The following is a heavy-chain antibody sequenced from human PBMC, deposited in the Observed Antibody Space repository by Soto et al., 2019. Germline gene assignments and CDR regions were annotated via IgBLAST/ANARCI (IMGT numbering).Heavy chain of an antibody. CDR1: GYTFTSYA. D-gene: IGHD6-19*01. Sequence: QVPLVQSGAEVKKPGASVKVSCKASGYTFTSYAMHWVRQAPGQRLEWMGWINAGNGNTKYSQKFQGRVTITRDTSASAAYMELSGRRSEDTAVYYCAREHGWQWLVGVAFDIWGQGTMVTVSS. V-gene: IGHV1-3*01. CDR3: AREHGWQWLVGVAFDI. J-gene: IGHJ3*02. CDR2: INAGNGNT.